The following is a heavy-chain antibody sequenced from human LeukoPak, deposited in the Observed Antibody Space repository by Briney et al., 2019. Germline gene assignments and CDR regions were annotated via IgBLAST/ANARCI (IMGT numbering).Heavy chain of an antibody. CDR1: GFTFSSFA. D-gene: IGHD4-17*01. Sequence: GSSLRLSCVASGFTFSSFAMHWVRQAPGKGLEWVAIISYDGSSKYYADSMKGRFTISRDNFRNTLYLQLNSLRGEDTAVYYCAREQYGDYYFDYWGQGTLVTVSS. CDR2: ISYDGSSK. J-gene: IGHJ4*02. V-gene: IGHV3-30-3*01. CDR3: AREQYGDYYFDY.